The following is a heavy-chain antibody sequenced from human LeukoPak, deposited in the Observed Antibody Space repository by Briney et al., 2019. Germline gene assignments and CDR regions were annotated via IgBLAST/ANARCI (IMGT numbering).Heavy chain of an antibody. D-gene: IGHD3-22*01. V-gene: IGHV1-18*01. CDR1: GYTFTSYG. CDR3: ARWLTEASGYYYLHAFDI. J-gene: IGHJ3*02. Sequence: ASVKVSCKASGYTFTSYGISWVRQAPGQGVEWMGWIGAYNGNTNYAQKLQGRVTMTTDTSTSTAYMELRSLRSDDTAVYYCARWLTEASGYYYLHAFDIWGQGTMVTVSS. CDR2: IGAYNGNT.